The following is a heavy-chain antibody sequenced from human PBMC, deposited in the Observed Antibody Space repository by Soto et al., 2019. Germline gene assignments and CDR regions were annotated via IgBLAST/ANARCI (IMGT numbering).Heavy chain of an antibody. Sequence: QVQLQESGPGLVKPSQTLSLTCTVSGGSISSGDYYWSWIRQPPGKGLEWIGYIYYSGSTHYNPSRKSRVPMTVHXSKTQFSLKLSSVTAADTAVYYCARERPDGARLDPWGQGTLVTVSS. D-gene: IGHD6-6*01. V-gene: IGHV4-30-4*01. CDR2: IYYSGST. CDR3: ARERPDGARLDP. J-gene: IGHJ5*02. CDR1: GGSISSGDYY.